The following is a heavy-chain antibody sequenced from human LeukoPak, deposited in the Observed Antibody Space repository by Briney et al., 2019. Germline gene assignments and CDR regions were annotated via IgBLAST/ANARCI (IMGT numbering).Heavy chain of an antibody. D-gene: IGHD2-2*01. J-gene: IGHJ6*02. CDR3: ARDPCSSTGCFPYYYYGMDV. CDR2: VSAYNGNT. CDR1: GYTFTSYG. V-gene: IGHV1-18*01. Sequence: ASVKVSCKASGYTFTSYGISWVRQAPGQGLEWMGWVSAYNGNTNYAQKLQGRVTMTTDTSTSTAYMELRSLRSDDTAVYYCARDPCSSTGCFPYYYYGMDVWGQGTTVTVSS.